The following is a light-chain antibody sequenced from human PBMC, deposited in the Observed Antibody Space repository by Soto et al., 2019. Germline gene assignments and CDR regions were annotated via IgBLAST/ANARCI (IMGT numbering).Light chain of an antibody. V-gene: IGLV1-44*01. CDR3: CSLTTSHTYV. CDR1: SSNIGYNA. Sequence: QLVLTQPPSASGTPGQRVTLSCSGSSSNIGYNAVNWYQQLPGKAPKLLMHGNSQRPSGVPDRFSGSKSGTSASLAISGLRTEDEADYYCCSLTTSHTYVFGSGTKLTVL. J-gene: IGLJ1*01. CDR2: GNS.